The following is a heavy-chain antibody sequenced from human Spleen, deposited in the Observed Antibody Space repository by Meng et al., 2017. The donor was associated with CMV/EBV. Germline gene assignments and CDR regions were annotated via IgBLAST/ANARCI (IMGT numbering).Heavy chain of an antibody. CDR1: GFTFSSYS. CDR3: AKDNGYGGSYFDY. V-gene: IGHV3-30-3*02. CDR2: ISYDENNK. D-gene: IGHD3-10*01. Sequence: GESLKISCAASGFTFSSYSMHWVRQAPGKGLEWVAVISYDENNKLYADSVKGRYTISRDNSKSTVYLQMNSLRAEDTAVYYCAKDNGYGGSYFDYWGQGSLVTVSS. J-gene: IGHJ4*02.